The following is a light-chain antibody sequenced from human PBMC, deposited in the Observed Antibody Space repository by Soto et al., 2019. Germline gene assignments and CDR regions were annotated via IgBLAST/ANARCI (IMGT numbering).Light chain of an antibody. CDR2: EGS. J-gene: IGLJ1*01. V-gene: IGLV2-23*01. Sequence: QSVLTQPASVSGSPGQSITISYTGTSSDVGSYNLVSWYQQHPGKAPKLMIYEGSKRPSGVSNRFSGSKSGNTASLTISGLQAEDEADYYCCSYAGSSTYVFGTGTQLTVL. CDR3: CSYAGSSTYV. CDR1: SSDVGSYNL.